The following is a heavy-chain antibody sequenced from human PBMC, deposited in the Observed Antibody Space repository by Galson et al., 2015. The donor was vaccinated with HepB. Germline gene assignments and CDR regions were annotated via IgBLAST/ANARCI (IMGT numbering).Heavy chain of an antibody. Sequence: SLRLSCAASGFTFSSYAMSWVRQAPGKGLEWVSAISGSGGSTYYADSVKGRFTISRDNSKNTLYLQMNSLRAEDTAVYYCAKDLSRGMVYAGRALNRWGQGTLVTVSS. CDR1: GFTFSSYA. CDR2: ISGSGGST. D-gene: IGHD2-8*01. J-gene: IGHJ4*02. V-gene: IGHV3-23*01. CDR3: AKDLSRGMVYAGRALNR.